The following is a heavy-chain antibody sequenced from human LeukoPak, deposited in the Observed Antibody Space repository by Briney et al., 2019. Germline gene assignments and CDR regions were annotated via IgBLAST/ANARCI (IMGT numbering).Heavy chain of an antibody. Sequence: SETLSLTCTVSGGSISSYYWSWIRQPAGKGLEWIGRIYTSGSTSYNPTLKSRVTMSVDTSKNRFSLKLSSVTAADTAVYYCATGDYYGSGSSNYWGQGTLVTVSS. D-gene: IGHD3-10*01. CDR2: IYTSGST. CDR1: GGSISSYY. J-gene: IGHJ4*02. CDR3: ATGDYYGSGSSNY. V-gene: IGHV4-4*07.